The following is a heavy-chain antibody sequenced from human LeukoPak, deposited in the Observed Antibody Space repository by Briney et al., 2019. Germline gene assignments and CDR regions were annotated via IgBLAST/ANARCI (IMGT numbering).Heavy chain of an antibody. CDR3: ARVEDCSNGICPFDY. J-gene: IGHJ4*02. D-gene: IGHD2-8*01. V-gene: IGHV1-69*04. CDR1: VGTFISYA. CDR2: IIPILGIT. Sequence: SVTVSFKSSVGTFISYAINWVRQAPGQGLEWMGRIIPILGITNYAQKFQGRVTITADKSTSTAYMELSSLRSEDTAVYYCARVEDCSNGICPFDYWGQGTLVTVSS.